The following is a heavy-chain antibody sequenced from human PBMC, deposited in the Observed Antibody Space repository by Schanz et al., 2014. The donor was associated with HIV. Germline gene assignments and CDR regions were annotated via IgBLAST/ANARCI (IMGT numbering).Heavy chain of an antibody. J-gene: IGHJ4*02. Sequence: QVHLVESGGGVAQPGRSLRLSCTASGFTFSSYGMHWVRQAPGKGLEWVAGISYDGSNKYYADSVKGRFTVSRDNSNNKLFLQMNSLRADDTGVYYCARDLGYCGGGSCSWGQGTLVTVSS. CDR3: ARDLGYCGGGSCS. CDR2: ISYDGSNK. CDR1: GFTFSSYG. V-gene: IGHV3-30*03. D-gene: IGHD2-15*01.